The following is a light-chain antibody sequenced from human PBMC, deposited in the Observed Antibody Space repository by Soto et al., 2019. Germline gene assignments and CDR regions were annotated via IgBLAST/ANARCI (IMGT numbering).Light chain of an antibody. V-gene: IGKV3D-20*02. CDR1: QSVSNTY. CDR3: QQRSNRPPT. J-gene: IGKJ4*01. Sequence: EIGLSQSPANLSLSQGERATLSCGASQSVSNTYLAWYQHKPGLAPRLLVYGASSRATGIPDRFSGSGSGTEFTLIISSLQSEDSAGYYCQQRSNRPPTFGGGTNV. CDR2: GAS.